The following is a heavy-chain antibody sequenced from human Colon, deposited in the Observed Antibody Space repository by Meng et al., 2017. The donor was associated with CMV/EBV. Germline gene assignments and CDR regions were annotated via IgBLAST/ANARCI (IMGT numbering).Heavy chain of an antibody. CDR3: VRGIGGPTAFDY. D-gene: IGHD3-16*01. J-gene: IGHJ4*02. CDR1: GYTFMSYA. Sequence: ASVTVSCEASGYTFMSYAITWVRQAPGQGLEWMGWISVDTGKTNYAQKFQGRVTMTTDTSTSTDYMEVRSLRSDDTAVFYCVRGIGGPTAFDYWGQGTLVTVSS. V-gene: IGHV1-18*01. CDR2: ISVDTGKT.